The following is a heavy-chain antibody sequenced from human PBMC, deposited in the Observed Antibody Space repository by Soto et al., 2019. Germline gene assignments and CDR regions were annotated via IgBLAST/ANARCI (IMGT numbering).Heavy chain of an antibody. V-gene: IGHV4-31*03. CDR2: IYYSGST. CDR3: ARAKYDFWSGYDPPYYYYYGMDV. Sequence: PSETLSHTCTVSGGSIISGGYYWSWIRQHPGKGLEGIGYIYYSGSTYYNPSLKSRVTISVDTSKNQFSLKLSSVTAADTAVYYCARAKYDFWSGYDPPYYYYYGMDVWGQGTTVTVSS. CDR1: GGSIISGGYY. J-gene: IGHJ6*02. D-gene: IGHD3-3*01.